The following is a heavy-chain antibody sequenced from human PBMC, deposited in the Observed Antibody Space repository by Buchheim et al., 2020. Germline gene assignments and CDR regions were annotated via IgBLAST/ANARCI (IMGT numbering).Heavy chain of an antibody. J-gene: IGHJ5*02. D-gene: IGHD3-10*01. V-gene: IGHV4-30-4*01. CDR2: IYYSGST. CDR3: ARASGYYGSGSYYRLNLNWIDP. Sequence: QVQLQESGPGLVKPSQTLSLTCSVSGGSMSNGDYYWSWIRQPPGKGLEWIGYIYYSGSTDYNPSLKSRVTRSVDTSKNQFSLKLSSVTAADTAVYFCARASGYYGSGSYYRLNLNWIDPWGQGTL. CDR1: GGSMSNGDYY.